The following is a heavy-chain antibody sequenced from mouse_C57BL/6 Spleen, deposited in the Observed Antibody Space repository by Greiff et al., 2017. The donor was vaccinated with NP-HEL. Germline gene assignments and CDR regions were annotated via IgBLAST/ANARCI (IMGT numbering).Heavy chain of an antibody. CDR1: GYAFSSYW. D-gene: IGHD2-2*01. J-gene: IGHJ2*01. CDR3: ARSLYGYDVGGGY. Sequence: QVQLQQSGAELVKPGASVKISCKASGYAFSSYWMNWVKQRPGKGLEWIGQIYPGDGDTNYNGKFKGKATLTADKSSSTAYMQLSSLTSEDSAVYFCARSLYGYDVGGGYWGQGTTLTVSS. V-gene: IGHV1-80*01. CDR2: IYPGDGDT.